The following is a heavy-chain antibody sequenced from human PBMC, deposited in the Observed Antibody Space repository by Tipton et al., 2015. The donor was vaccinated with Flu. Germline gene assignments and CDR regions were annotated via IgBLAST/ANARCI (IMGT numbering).Heavy chain of an antibody. CDR2: IHRSGNT. J-gene: IGHJ5*01. CDR3: ARRDFSNYVSEPKNWFDF. CDR1: GDSISSRYY. Sequence: LRLSCTISGDSISSRYYWGWIRQPPGKGLEWLGNIHRSGNTYYNSSLKSRVTISLDKSKNQFSLRLTSVTAADTAVYFCARRDFSNYVSEPKNWFDFWGQGSLVNVPS. V-gene: IGHV4-38-2*02. D-gene: IGHD4-11*01.